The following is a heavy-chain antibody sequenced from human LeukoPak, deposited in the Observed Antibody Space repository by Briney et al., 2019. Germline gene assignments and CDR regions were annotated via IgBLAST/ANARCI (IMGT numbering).Heavy chain of an antibody. Sequence: GGSLRLSCAASGFTFSDYYMSWIRQAPGKGLEWVSYISSSGSTIYYADSVKGRFTISRDNAKNSLYLQMNSLRAEDTAVYYCATAYYYDSSGYIQHAFDIWGQGTMVTVSS. CDR1: GFTFSDYY. CDR2: ISSSGSTI. CDR3: ATAYYYDSSGYIQHAFDI. V-gene: IGHV3-11*04. D-gene: IGHD3-22*01. J-gene: IGHJ3*02.